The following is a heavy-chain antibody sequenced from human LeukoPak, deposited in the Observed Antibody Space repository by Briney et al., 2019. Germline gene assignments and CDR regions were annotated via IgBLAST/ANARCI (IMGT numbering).Heavy chain of an antibody. J-gene: IGHJ4*02. CDR2: IKSKTDGGTT. CDR3: TTESFYEYYYDSSGYSVYFDY. D-gene: IGHD3-22*01. CDR1: GITFSNAW. V-gene: IGHV3-15*01. Sequence: GGSLRLSCAASGITFSNAWMSWVRQAPGKGLEWVGRIKSKTDGGTTDYAAPVKGRFTISRDDSKNTLYLQMNSLKTEDTAVYYCTTESFYEYYYDSSGYSVYFDYWGQGTLVTVSS.